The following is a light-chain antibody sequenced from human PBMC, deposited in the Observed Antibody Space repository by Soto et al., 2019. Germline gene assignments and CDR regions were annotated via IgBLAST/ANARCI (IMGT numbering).Light chain of an antibody. CDR1: QDVNNS. V-gene: IGKV1-33*01. J-gene: IGKJ5*01. Sequence: DIQMTQSPSSLSASIGDRVTITCQASQDVNNSLNWYQQKPRKAPNLLIYDVSNLGTGVPSRFGGSGSGTDFTFTISRLQPEDIGAYYCQQNYKVPVTFGQGTRLEI. CDR3: QQNYKVPVT. CDR2: DVS.